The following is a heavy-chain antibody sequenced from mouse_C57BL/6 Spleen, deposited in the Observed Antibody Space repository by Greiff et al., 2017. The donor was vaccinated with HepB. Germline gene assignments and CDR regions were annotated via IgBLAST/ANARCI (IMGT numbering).Heavy chain of an antibody. V-gene: IGHV5-17*01. J-gene: IGHJ3*01. CDR3: ARRDYYGSSYEGAWFAY. CDR2: ISSGSSTI. CDR1: GFTFSDYG. D-gene: IGHD1-1*01. Sequence: EVQLVESGGGLVKPGGSLKLSCAASGFTFSDYGMHWVRQAPEKGLEWVAYISSGSSTIYYADTVKGRFTISRDNAKNTLFLQMTRLRSEDTAMYYCARRDYYGSSYEGAWFAYWGQGTLVTVSA.